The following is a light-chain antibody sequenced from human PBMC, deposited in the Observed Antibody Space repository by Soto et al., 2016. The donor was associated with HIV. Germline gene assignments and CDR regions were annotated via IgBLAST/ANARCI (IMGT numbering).Light chain of an antibody. Sequence: SYELTQPSSVSVAPGETARITCAGNNIGSQSVHWYQQRPGQAPVLVVFGDSDRPSRIPERFSGSKSGNTATLTISRVEAGDEADYFCQVWDVSTDLVVFGGGTKLTV. CDR2: GDS. J-gene: IGLJ2*01. V-gene: IGLV3-21*02. CDR3: QVWDVSTDLVV. CDR1: NIGSQS.